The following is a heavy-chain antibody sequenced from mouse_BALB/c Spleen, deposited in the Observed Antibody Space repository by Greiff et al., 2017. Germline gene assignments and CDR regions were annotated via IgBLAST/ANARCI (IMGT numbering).Heavy chain of an antibody. CDR1: GFDFSRYW. CDR2: INPDSSTI. Sequence: EVQRVESGGGLVQPGGSLKLSCAASGFDFSRYWMSWVRQAPGKGLEWIGEINPDSSTINYTPSLKDKFIISRDNAKNTLYLQMSKVRSEDTALYYCARRGIYYDYDYAMDYWGQGTSVTVSS. CDR3: ARRGIYYDYDYAMDY. V-gene: IGHV4-1*02. D-gene: IGHD2-4*01. J-gene: IGHJ4*01.